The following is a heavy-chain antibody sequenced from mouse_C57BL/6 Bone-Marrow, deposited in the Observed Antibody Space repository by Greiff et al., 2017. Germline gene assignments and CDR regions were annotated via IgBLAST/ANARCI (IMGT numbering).Heavy chain of an antibody. Sequence: VQLQQSGPGLVQPSQSLSITCTVSGFSLTSYGVHWVRQPPGKGLEWLGVLWRGGSTDYTAAFISSMGICKDKSKSQVFVKMNRRQADDTAIYDWAKIWLRREDYAMDYWGQGTSVTVSS. D-gene: IGHD2-2*01. J-gene: IGHJ4*01. CDR1: GFSLTSYG. CDR2: LWRGGST. CDR3: AKIWLRREDYAMDY. V-gene: IGHV2-4*01.